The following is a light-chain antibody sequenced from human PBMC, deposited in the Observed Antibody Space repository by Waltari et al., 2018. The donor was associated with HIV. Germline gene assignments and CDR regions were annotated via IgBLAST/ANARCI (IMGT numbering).Light chain of an antibody. CDR2: EVN. Sequence: QSALTQPRSVSGSPGESVTISCTGTSSDVGGYDFVSWYQQSPGKAPKLIIYEVNKRPSGAPDRFSGSKSGNTASLTISGLQPEDEAAYHCCSYTTMTPLLFGGGTKVTGL. J-gene: IGLJ3*02. CDR3: CSYTTMTPLL. CDR1: SSDVGGYDF. V-gene: IGLV2-11*01.